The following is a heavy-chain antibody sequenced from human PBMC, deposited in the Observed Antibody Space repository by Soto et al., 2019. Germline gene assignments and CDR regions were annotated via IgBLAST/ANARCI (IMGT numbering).Heavy chain of an antibody. D-gene: IGHD2-15*01. V-gene: IGHV3-30*03. CDR2: ISYDGSNK. CDR1: GLTFSSYG. J-gene: IGHJ4*02. Sequence: WGSLRLSCAASGLTFSSYGMHWVRQAPGKGLEWLAVISYDGSNKYYADSVKGRFTISRDNSKNTLYLQMNSLRAEDTAVYYCARSYLCSGGSCYSDLVYWGQGTLVTVSS. CDR3: ARSYLCSGGSCYSDLVY.